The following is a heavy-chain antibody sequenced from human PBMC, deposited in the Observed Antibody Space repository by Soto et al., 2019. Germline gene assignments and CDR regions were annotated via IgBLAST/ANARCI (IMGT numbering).Heavy chain of an antibody. Sequence: ASVKVSCKTSEGTFNNYAISWARQAPGQGLEWMGGIIPLFDAVKYAQKFQGRVTITADKSTSTAYMELHTLTSEDTAVYYCARDDALRETSGYFYLDYWGQGTPVTVSS. CDR2: IIPLFDAV. V-gene: IGHV1-69*06. J-gene: IGHJ4*02. CDR3: ARDDALRETSGYFYLDY. CDR1: EGTFNNYA. D-gene: IGHD3-22*01.